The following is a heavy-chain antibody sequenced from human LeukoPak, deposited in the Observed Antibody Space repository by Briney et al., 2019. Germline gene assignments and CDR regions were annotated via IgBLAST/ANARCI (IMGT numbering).Heavy chain of an antibody. V-gene: IGHV3-48*02. CDR1: GFTLSSYS. D-gene: IGHD1-26*01. J-gene: IGHJ4*02. CDR3: AKKAQYNGNYPPDY. Sequence: PGGSLRLSCAASGFTLSSYSMNWVRQAPGKGLEWISYIDSDTYGNTIYYPHTVKGRFTISRDNAKNSLYLQMDSLRDEDTALYFCAKKAQYNGNYPPDYWGQGTLVTVSS. CDR2: IDSDTYGNTI.